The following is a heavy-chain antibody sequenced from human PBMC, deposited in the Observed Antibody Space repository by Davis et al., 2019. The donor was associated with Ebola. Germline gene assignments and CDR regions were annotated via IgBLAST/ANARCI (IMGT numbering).Heavy chain of an antibody. CDR3: ASSYSYGKFDY. Sequence: PGGSLRLSCAASGFTFSDYYMSWVRQAPGKGLEWLSYISSSSSTIYYADSVKGRFTISRDNAKNSLYLQMNSLRAEDTAVYYCASSYSYGKFDYWGQGTLVTVSS. CDR1: GFTFSDYY. V-gene: IGHV3-11*01. J-gene: IGHJ4*02. D-gene: IGHD5-18*01. CDR2: ISSSSSTI.